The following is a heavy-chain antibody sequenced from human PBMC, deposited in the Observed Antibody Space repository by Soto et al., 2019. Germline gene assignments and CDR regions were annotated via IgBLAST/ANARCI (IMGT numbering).Heavy chain of an antibody. CDR1: GFAFSSYS. V-gene: IGHV3-21*01. CDR2: ISSSSSYI. J-gene: IGHJ3*02. CDR3: ARDPDIVVVPAANDAFDI. D-gene: IGHD2-2*01. Sequence: PGGSLRLSCAASGFAFSSYSMNWVRQAPGKGLEWVSSISSSSSYIYYADSVKGRFTISRDNAKNSLYLQMNSLRAEDTAVYYCARDPDIVVVPAANDAFDIWGQGTMVTVSS.